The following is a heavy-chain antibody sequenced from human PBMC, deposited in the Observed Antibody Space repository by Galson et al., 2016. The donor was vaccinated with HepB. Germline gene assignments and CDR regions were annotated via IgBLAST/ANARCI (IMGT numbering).Heavy chain of an antibody. CDR2: ISGSSTI. CDR1: GFTFSSYG. Sequence: SLRLSCAASGFTFSSYGMNWVRQAPGKGLEWVSYISGSSTIYYAGSVKGRFIISRDNAKNSLYLQMNSLRAEDTAVYYCVRNSFLGGDYSVDYWGQGILVTVSS. V-gene: IGHV3-48*01. J-gene: IGHJ4*02. D-gene: IGHD4-17*01. CDR3: VRNSFLGGDYSVDY.